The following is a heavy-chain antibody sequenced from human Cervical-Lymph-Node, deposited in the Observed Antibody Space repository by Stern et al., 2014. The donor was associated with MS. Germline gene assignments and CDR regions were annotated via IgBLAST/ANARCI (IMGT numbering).Heavy chain of an antibody. V-gene: IGHV3-7*01. Sequence: VQLVESGGGLVQPGGSLRLSCAASGFTFSSYWMNWVRQAPGQGLEWVANIKEDGRDTDYVDSVKGRFTISRYKAKNSLYLQVNSLRADDTAVYYCARGSDSWGQGTLVTVSS. CDR1: GFTFSSYW. J-gene: IGHJ5*02. CDR3: ARGSDS. CDR2: IKEDGRDT.